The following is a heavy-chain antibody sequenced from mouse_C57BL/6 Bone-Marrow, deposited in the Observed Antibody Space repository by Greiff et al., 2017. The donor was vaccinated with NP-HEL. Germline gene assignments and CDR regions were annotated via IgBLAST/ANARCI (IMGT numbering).Heavy chain of an antibody. J-gene: IGHJ2*01. Sequence: EVKVVESGGGLVKPGGSLKLSCAASGFTFSSYAMSWVRQTPEKRLEWVATISDGGSYTYYPDNVKGRFTISRDNAKNNLYLQMSHLKSDDTAMYYCARIFLYYYGSSFFSYWGQGTTLTVSS. CDR1: GFTFSSYA. D-gene: IGHD1-1*01. V-gene: IGHV5-4*03. CDR2: ISDGGSYT. CDR3: ARIFLYYYGSSFFSY.